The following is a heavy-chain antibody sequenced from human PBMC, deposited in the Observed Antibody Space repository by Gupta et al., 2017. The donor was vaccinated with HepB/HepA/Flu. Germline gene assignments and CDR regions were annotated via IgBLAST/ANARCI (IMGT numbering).Heavy chain of an antibody. CDR2: IWYDGSNK. V-gene: IGHV3-33*01. CDR3: ARDGTVKDIVVVPAADAFDI. D-gene: IGHD2-2*01. CDR1: GFTFSSYS. J-gene: IGHJ3*02. Sequence: QVQLVESGGGVVQPGRFLRLSCAASGFTFSSYSMHWVRQAPGKGLEWVAVIWYDGSNKYYADSVKGRFTISRDNSKNTLYLQMNSLRAEDTAVYYCARDGTVKDIVVVPAADAFDIWGQGTMVTVSS.